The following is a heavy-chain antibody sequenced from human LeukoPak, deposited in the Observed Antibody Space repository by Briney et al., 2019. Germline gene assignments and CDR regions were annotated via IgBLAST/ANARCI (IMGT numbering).Heavy chain of an antibody. J-gene: IGHJ4*02. CDR2: IYTSGST. CDR3: ARDNKELLWFGELSNSFDY. Sequence: PSETLSLTCTVSGGSISSYYWSWIRQPAGKGLEWIGRIYTSGSTNYNPSLKSRVTMSVDTSKNQFSLKLSSVTAADTAVYYCARDNKELLWFGELSNSFDYWGQGTLVTVSS. CDR1: GGSISSYY. V-gene: IGHV4-4*07. D-gene: IGHD3-10*01.